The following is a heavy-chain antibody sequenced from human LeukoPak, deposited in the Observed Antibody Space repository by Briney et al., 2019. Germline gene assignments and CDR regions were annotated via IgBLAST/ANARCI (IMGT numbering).Heavy chain of an antibody. CDR2: LYTGGNI. V-gene: IGHV3-53*01. D-gene: IGHD6-19*01. CDR1: GFSVSDKY. J-gene: IGHJ4*02. CDR3: AGGQMFTSGGFDN. Sequence: GGSLRLSCAASGFSVSDKYMSWVRQAPGKGLEWVSVLYTGGNIYYADFVKGRFTISRDNSNNMVFLQMNSQTAEDTALYYCAGGQMFTSGGFDNWGQGALVTVSS.